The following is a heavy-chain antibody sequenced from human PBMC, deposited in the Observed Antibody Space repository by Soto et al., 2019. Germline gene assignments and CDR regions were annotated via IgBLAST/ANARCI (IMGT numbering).Heavy chain of an antibody. D-gene: IGHD3-22*01. CDR1: GFTFSSYG. Sequence: QVQLVESGGGVVQPGRSLRLSCAASGFTFSSYGMHWVRQAPGKGLEWVAVIWYDGSNKYYADSVKGRFTISRDNSKNTLYPQMNSLRAEDTAVYYCAREPYYYDSSGYLSYDAFDIWGQGTMVTVSS. V-gene: IGHV3-33*01. J-gene: IGHJ3*02. CDR3: AREPYYYDSSGYLSYDAFDI. CDR2: IWYDGSNK.